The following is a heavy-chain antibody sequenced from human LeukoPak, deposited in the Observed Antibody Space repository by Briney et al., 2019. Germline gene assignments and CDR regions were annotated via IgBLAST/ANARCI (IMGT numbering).Heavy chain of an antibody. CDR2: INHSGST. D-gene: IGHD4/OR15-4a*01. V-gene: IGHV4-34*01. CDR3: ARAPDRGDYADY. Sequence: SETLSLTCAVYGGSFSGYYWSWIRQPPGKGLEWIGEINHSGSTNYNPSLKSRVTISVDTSKNQFSLKLSSVTAADTAVYYCARAPDRGDYADYWGQGTLVTVSS. CDR1: GGSFSGYY. J-gene: IGHJ4*02.